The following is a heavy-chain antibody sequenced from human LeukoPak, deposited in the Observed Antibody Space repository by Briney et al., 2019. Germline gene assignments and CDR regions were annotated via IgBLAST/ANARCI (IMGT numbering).Heavy chain of an antibody. CDR3: ARNGGYGKFDY. D-gene: IGHD1-26*01. V-gene: IGHV4-38-2*01. CDR1: GYSISSGYY. CDR2: INHSGST. J-gene: IGHJ4*02. Sequence: SETLSLTCAVSGYSISSGYYWGWIRRPPGNGLEWIGTINHSGSTYYNPSLKSRVTISVDTSENQFSLNLNSVTAADTAFYYCARNGGYGKFDYWGQGALVTVSS.